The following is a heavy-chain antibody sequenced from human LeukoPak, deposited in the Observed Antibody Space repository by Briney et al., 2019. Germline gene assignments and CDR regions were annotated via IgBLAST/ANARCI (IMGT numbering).Heavy chain of an antibody. D-gene: IGHD3-10*01. J-gene: IGHJ4*02. CDR1: GFTFSSYA. V-gene: IGHV3-23*01. CDR3: WGLVSYYGSGSYYKTLNFDY. Sequence: PGGSLRLSCAASGFTFSSYAMSWVRQAPGKGLEWVSAISGSGGSTNYADSVKGRFTISRDNSKNTLYLQMNSLRAEDTAVYYCWGLVSYYGSGSYYKTLNFDYWGQGTLVTVSS. CDR2: ISGSGGST.